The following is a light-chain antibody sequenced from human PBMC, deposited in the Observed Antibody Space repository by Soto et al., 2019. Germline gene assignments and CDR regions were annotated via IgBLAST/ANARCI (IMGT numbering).Light chain of an antibody. Sequence: EIVMTQSPATLSVSPGERATLSCRASQSVGSNLVWYQQKPGQAPRLLIYGASTRATGIPARFSGSGSGTEFTLTISSLQSEDLAVYYCQQYNNWPPLTFGGGTKVEIK. V-gene: IGKV3-15*01. J-gene: IGKJ4*01. CDR1: QSVGSN. CDR2: GAS. CDR3: QQYNNWPPLT.